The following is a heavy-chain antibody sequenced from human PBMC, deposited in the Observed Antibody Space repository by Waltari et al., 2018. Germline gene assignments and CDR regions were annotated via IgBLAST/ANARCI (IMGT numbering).Heavy chain of an antibody. D-gene: IGHD5-12*01. CDR3: AKDIVAEWHAFDI. CDR2: IRYDGSNK. V-gene: IGHV3-30*02. CDR1: GFTFSSYG. Sequence: QVQLVESGGGVVQPGGSLRLSCAASGFTFSSYGMPWVRQAPGKGLEWVAFIRYDGSNKYYADSVKGRFTISRDNSKNTLYLQMNSLRAEDTAVYYCAKDIVAEWHAFDIWGQGTMVTVSS. J-gene: IGHJ3*02.